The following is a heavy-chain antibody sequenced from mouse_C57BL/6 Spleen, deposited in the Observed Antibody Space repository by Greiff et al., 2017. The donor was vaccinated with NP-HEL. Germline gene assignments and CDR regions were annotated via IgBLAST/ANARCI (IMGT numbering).Heavy chain of an antibody. J-gene: IGHJ1*03. CDR1: GYTFTSYW. CDR3: ARSRGYGSSSDV. V-gene: IGHV1-69*01. D-gene: IGHD1-1*01. Sequence: QVQLQQSGAELVMPGASVKLSCKASGYTFTSYWMHWVKQRPGQGLEWIGEIDPSDSYTNYNQKFKGKSTLTVDKSSSTAYMQLSSLTSEDSAVYYCARSRGYGSSSDVWGTGTTVTVSS. CDR2: IDPSDSYT.